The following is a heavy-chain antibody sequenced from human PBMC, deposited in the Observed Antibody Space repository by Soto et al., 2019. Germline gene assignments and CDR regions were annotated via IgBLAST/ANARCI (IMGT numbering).Heavy chain of an antibody. J-gene: IGHJ3*02. CDR3: AKDEAPSYDGGVLGAFDI. CDR1: GFTFNRHG. Sequence: QVQLVESGGGVVQPGRSLRLSCAASGFTFNRHGIHWVRQAPGKGLEWVASISHDGSSKYYADSIKGRFTISRDNYKNTLFLQMNSLRADDTAVYYCAKDEAPSYDGGVLGAFDIWGQGTMVTVSS. D-gene: IGHD3-16*01. CDR2: ISHDGSSK. V-gene: IGHV3-30*18.